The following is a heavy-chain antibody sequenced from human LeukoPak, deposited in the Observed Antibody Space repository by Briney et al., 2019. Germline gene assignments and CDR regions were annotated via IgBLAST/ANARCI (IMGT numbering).Heavy chain of an antibody. Sequence: GGSLRLSCAASGFTFSSYAMNWVRQAPGKGLEWVSGISGRGDSTYFTESVKGRFAISRDDSRNTLYLQMSSLRAEDTAVYYCAKGSYYYGSSGYYSLDYWGQGTLVTVSS. V-gene: IGHV3-23*01. CDR3: AKGSYYYGSSGYYSLDY. D-gene: IGHD3-22*01. CDR2: ISGRGDST. J-gene: IGHJ4*02. CDR1: GFTFSSYA.